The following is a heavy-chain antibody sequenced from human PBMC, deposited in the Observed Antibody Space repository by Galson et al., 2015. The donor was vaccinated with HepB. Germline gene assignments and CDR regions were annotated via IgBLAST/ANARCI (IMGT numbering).Heavy chain of an antibody. Sequence: SVKVSCKASGGTFSSYTISWVRQAPGQGLEWMGRIIPILGIANYAQKFQGRVTITADKSTSTAYMELSSLRSEDTAVYYCASEPVIYLAYCGGDCYSRQLQHWGQGTLVTVSS. D-gene: IGHD2-21*02. V-gene: IGHV1-69*02. CDR3: ASEPVIYLAYCGGDCYSRQLQH. CDR2: IIPILGIA. CDR1: GGTFSSYT. J-gene: IGHJ1*01.